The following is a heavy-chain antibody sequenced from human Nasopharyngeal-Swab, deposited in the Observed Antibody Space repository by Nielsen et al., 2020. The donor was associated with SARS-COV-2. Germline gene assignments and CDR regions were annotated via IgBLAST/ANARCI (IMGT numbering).Heavy chain of an antibody. J-gene: IGHJ6*02. CDR3: ARGYSSSYFSYYYYGLDV. D-gene: IGHD6-6*01. Sequence: WIRQPPGKGLEWIGYIYYSGSTNYNPSLKSRVTISVDTSKNQFSLKLSSVTAADTAVYYCARGYSSSYFSYYYYGLDVWGQGTTVTVS. V-gene: IGHV4-59*01. CDR2: IYYSGST.